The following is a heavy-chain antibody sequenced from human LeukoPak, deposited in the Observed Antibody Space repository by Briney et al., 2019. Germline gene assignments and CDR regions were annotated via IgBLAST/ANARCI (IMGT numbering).Heavy chain of an antibody. J-gene: IGHJ4*02. CDR2: ISSSSSYI. CDR1: GLTFSSYS. Sequence: GGSLRLSCAASGLTFSSYSMNWVRQAPGKGLEWVSSISSSSSYIYYADSVKGRFTISRDNAKNSLYLQMNSLRAEDTAVYYCARGPSGYHNNGGQGTLVTVSS. V-gene: IGHV3-21*01. D-gene: IGHD5-12*01. CDR3: ARGPSGYHNN.